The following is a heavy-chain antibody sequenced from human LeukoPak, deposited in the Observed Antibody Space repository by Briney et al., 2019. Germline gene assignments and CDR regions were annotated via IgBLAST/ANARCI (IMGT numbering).Heavy chain of an antibody. CDR2: INPDSGGT. J-gene: IGHJ4*02. Sequence: ASVKVSCKASGYTFTGYFMHWVRQAPGQGLEWMGWINPDSGGTNYAQNFQGRVTMTRGTSINTAYMELRTLRSDDTAVYYCSRADYWGQGTLVTVSS. V-gene: IGHV1-2*02. CDR1: GYTFTGYF. CDR3: SRADY.